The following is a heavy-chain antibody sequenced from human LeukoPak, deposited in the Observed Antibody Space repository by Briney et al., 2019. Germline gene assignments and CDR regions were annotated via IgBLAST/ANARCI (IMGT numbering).Heavy chain of an antibody. CDR3: AKDTTTLLWFGELLNLDY. CDR2: ISGSGGST. Sequence: GGSLRLSCAASGFTFSSYAMSWVRQAPGKGLEWVSAISGSGGSTYYADSVKGRFTISRDNSKNTLYLQMNSLRAEDTAVYYCAKDTTTLLWFGELLNLDYWGQGTLVTVSS. J-gene: IGHJ4*02. CDR1: GFTFSSYA. V-gene: IGHV3-23*01. D-gene: IGHD3-10*01.